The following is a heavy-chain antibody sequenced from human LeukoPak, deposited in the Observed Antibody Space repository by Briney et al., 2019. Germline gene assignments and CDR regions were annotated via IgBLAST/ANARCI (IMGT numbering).Heavy chain of an antibody. J-gene: IGHJ5*02. CDR2: ISGTGSST. D-gene: IGHD2-2*02. CDR1: GFTFGNYA. Sequence: GGSLRLSCEASGFTFGNYAMNWVRQAPGKGLEWVSTISGTGSSTYYADSAKGRFTISRDDSKDTLFLQLNGLTAADTAMYFCAKASVAIPQYCNSWGQGTLVTVSS. V-gene: IGHV3-23*01. CDR3: AKASVAIPQYCNS.